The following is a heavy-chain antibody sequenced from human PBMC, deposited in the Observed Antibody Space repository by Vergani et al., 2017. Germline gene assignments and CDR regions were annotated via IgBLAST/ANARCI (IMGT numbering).Heavy chain of an antibody. D-gene: IGHD2-2*02. CDR2: ISFDGTNE. Sequence: QVQLLQSGGGVIQPGGSVRLSCAASGFTFSACPMTWVRQAPGKGLEWVVGISFDGTNEYYPDLVKGRFTISRDIAKNTLYLQVRSLRLEDTGVYHCVRDRGLCAGGRCYTEAWDYWGQGTTVTVSS. CDR3: VRDRGLCAGGRCYTEAWDY. CDR1: GFTFSACP. J-gene: IGHJ4*02. V-gene: IGHV3-30*03.